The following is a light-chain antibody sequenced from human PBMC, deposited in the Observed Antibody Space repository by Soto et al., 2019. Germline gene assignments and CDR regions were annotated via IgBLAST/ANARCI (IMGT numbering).Light chain of an antibody. CDR2: AAS. J-gene: IGKJ2*01. CDR1: QSISNH. V-gene: IGKV1-39*01. Sequence: DIQMTQSPSSLSASVGDRVTITCRATQSISNHLNWYQQKPGKAPKLLIYAASTLQSGVPSRFSGSGSGTDFTLTISSLQPEDFAGYYCQQSYSTPHTFGQGTKLGIK. CDR3: QQSYSTPHT.